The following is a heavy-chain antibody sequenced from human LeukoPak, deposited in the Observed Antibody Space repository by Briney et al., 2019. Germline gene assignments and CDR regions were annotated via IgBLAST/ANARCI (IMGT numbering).Heavy chain of an antibody. CDR2: INHSGST. Sequence: SETLSLTCAVYGGSFSGYYSSWIRQPPGKGLEWIGEINHSGSTNYNPSLKSRVTISVDTSKNQFSLKLSSVTAADTAVYYCARWQQLVFFDYWGQGTLVTISS. J-gene: IGHJ4*02. V-gene: IGHV4-34*01. CDR3: ARWQQLVFFDY. D-gene: IGHD6-13*01. CDR1: GGSFSGYY.